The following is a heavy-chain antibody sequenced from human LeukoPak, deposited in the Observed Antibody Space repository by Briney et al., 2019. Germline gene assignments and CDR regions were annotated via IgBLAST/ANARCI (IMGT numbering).Heavy chain of an antibody. CDR2: INSNSGGT. D-gene: IGHD2-2*01. V-gene: IGHV1-2*02. CDR3: AREVVVPAAATYYFDY. CDR1: GYTFTGYY. J-gene: IGHJ4*02. Sequence: ASVKVSCAASGYTFTGYYMHWVRQAPGQGLEWMGWINSNSGGTSYAQTLQGRVTMSGDTSNSTAYMELSRLRSDDTAVYYCAREVVVPAAATYYFDYWGQGTLVTVSS.